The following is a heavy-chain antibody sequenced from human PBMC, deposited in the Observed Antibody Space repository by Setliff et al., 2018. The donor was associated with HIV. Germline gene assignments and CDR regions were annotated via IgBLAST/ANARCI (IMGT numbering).Heavy chain of an antibody. CDR1: GDSIGYYY. J-gene: IGHJ4*02. CDR2: INHSGDT. Sequence: PSETLSLTCTVSGDSIGYYYWSWIRQHPGKGLEWMGEINHSGDTNYNPSLKSRVTISVDTSKNQFSLKVGSVTAADTAVYYCAAKKSGDYPFNWGQGTLVTVSS. CDR3: AAKKSGDYPFN. V-gene: IGHV4-34*01. D-gene: IGHD4-17*01.